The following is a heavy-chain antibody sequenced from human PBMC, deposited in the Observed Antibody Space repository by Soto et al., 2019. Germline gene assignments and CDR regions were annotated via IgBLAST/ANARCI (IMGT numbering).Heavy chain of an antibody. J-gene: IGHJ4*02. Sequence: QITLKESGPTLLKPTQTLTLTCTFSGFSLSTNRVGVGWIRQPPGKALEWLALIYWDDDKRDSPSLKTILTITKDTSKYQVVLTMTHLGPVYTATYYCAHGRVATVLATEYWGQGIRVNVSS. CDR2: IYWDDDK. CDR3: AHGRVATVLATEY. CDR1: GFSLSTNRVG. V-gene: IGHV2-5*02. D-gene: IGHD5-12*01.